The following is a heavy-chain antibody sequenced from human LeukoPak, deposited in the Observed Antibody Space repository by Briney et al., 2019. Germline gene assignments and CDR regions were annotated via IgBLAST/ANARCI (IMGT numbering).Heavy chain of an antibody. J-gene: IGHJ3*02. V-gene: IGHV1-2*02. CDR1: GYTFIGYY. CDR2: INPNSGGT. Sequence: ASVKVSCKASGYTFIGYYMHWVRQAPGQGLEWMGWINPNSGGTNYAQKFQGRVTMTRDTSISTAYMELSRLRSDDTAVYYCARGAPLLWFGELCDIWGQGTMVTVSS. CDR3: ARGAPLLWFGELCDI. D-gene: IGHD3-10*01.